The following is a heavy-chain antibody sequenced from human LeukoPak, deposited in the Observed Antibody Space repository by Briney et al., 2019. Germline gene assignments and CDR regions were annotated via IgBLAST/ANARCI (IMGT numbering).Heavy chain of an antibody. Sequence: GRSLRLSCAASGFTFSSYGMHWVRQAPGKGLEWVAVIWYDGSNKYYAGSVKGRFTISRDNSKNTLYLQMNSLRAEDTAVYYCARDKNYDILTGYSPPWGQGTLVTVSS. CDR2: IWYDGSNK. CDR1: GFTFSSYG. V-gene: IGHV3-33*01. CDR3: ARDKNYDILTGYSPP. D-gene: IGHD3-9*01. J-gene: IGHJ5*02.